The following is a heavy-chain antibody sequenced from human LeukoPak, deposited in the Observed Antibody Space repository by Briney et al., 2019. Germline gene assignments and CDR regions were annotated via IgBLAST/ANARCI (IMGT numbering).Heavy chain of an antibody. CDR1: GYSFTRYW. D-gene: IGHD3-22*01. CDR3: ARQTYYYDSSGYYNFDY. Sequence: GESLKISCKGSGYSFTRYWIGWVRQMPGKGLEWMGIIYPGDSDTRYSPSFQGQVTISADKSISTAYLQWSSLKASDTAMYYCARQTYYYDSSGYYNFDYWGQGTLVTVSS. J-gene: IGHJ4*02. CDR2: IYPGDSDT. V-gene: IGHV5-51*01.